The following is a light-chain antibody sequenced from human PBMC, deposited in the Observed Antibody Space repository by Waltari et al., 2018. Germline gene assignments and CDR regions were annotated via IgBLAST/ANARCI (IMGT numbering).Light chain of an antibody. J-gene: IGKJ1*01. Sequence: EILLTQSPATLSVSPGERATLSCRASQSVNSNLDWYQQKPGQAPRLLIYGASTRATGVPARFSGSGSGTDFTLTISSLQSEDFAVYYCQQYNNWPPGRTFGQGTKVEI. CDR2: GAS. CDR3: QQYNNWPPGRT. V-gene: IGKV3-15*01. CDR1: QSVNSN.